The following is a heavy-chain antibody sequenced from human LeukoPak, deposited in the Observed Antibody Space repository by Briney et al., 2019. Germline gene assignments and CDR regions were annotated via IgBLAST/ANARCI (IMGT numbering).Heavy chain of an antibody. CDR2: IYPGDSDT. J-gene: IGHJ4*02. V-gene: IGHV5-51*01. CDR3: ARVRVVVTTPNYFDY. CDR1: GYNFSNYW. D-gene: IGHD2-21*02. Sequence: GESLKISCKSSGYNFSNYWIGWVRQMPGEGLEWMAIIYPGDSDTRYGPSFQGQVTISADKSISTAYLQWSSLKASDAAIYYCARVRVVVTTPNYFDYWGQGTLVTVSS.